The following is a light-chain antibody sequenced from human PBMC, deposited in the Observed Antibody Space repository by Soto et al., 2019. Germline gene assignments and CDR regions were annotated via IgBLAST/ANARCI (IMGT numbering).Light chain of an antibody. CDR3: QQYGSYSWT. CDR2: GVS. V-gene: IGKV1-5*01. Sequence: SHLPHAPSAQSASVGERVTISCRASQSVSSCLAWYQQKPGKAPKLLIYGVSTLESGVPARFSGSGSGTEFILTISSLEPEDFATYYCQQYGSYSWTFGQGTKVDI. J-gene: IGKJ1*01. CDR1: QSVSSC.